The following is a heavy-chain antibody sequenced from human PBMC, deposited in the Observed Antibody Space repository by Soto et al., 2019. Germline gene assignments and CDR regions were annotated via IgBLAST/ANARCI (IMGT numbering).Heavy chain of an antibody. J-gene: IGHJ4*02. Sequence: EVQLLESGGGLVQPGGSLRLSCAAPGFTFSSYAMSWVRQAPGKGLEWVSAISGSGGSTYYADSVKGRFTISRDNSKNTLYLQMNSLRAEDTAVYYCAKGLYDDNAHIDYFDYWGQGTLVTVSS. V-gene: IGHV3-23*01. CDR3: AKGLYDDNAHIDYFDY. CDR2: ISGSGGST. D-gene: IGHD4-17*01. CDR1: GFTFSSYA.